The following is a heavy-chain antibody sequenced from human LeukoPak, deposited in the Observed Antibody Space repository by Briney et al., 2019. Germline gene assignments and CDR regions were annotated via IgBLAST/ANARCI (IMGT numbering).Heavy chain of an antibody. CDR1: GASISSYY. CDR2: VDHTGST. Sequence: SETLSLTCTVSGASISSYYWSWMRQPPGKGLEWVGYVDHTGSTNYNPSLKSRVTISVDTSKNQFSLKLTSVTAADTAVYYCARHRWGEGFCDYWGPGTPVTVSS. CDR3: ARHRWGEGFCDY. D-gene: IGHD3-16*01. V-gene: IGHV4-59*08. J-gene: IGHJ4*02.